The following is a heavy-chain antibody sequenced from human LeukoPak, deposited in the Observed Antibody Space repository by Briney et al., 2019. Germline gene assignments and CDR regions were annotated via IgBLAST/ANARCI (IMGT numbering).Heavy chain of an antibody. CDR2: FSTSGST. V-gene: IGHV4-61*02. CDR3: ARGGSPTYYYYGMDV. CDR1: GGSISSDNYS. Sequence: PSQTLSLTCTVSGGSISSDNYSWSWIRQPAGKGLEWIGRFSTSGSTNYNPSLRSRVTISVDTSKNQFSLKLSSVTAADTAVYYCARGGSPTYYYYGMDVWGQGTTVTVSS. J-gene: IGHJ6*02.